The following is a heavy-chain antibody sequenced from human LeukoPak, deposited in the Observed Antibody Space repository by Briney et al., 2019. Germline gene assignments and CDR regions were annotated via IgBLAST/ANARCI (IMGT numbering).Heavy chain of an antibody. CDR3: ARQGSSWYYSYYYGMDV. D-gene: IGHD6-13*01. Sequence: GESLKISCKGSGYSFTSYWIGWVGQMPGKGLEWMGIIYPGDSDTRYSPSFQGQVTISADKSISTAYLQWSSLKASDTAMYYCARQGSSWYYSYYYGMDVWGQGTTVTVSS. CDR1: GYSFTSYW. J-gene: IGHJ6*02. V-gene: IGHV5-51*01. CDR2: IYPGDSDT.